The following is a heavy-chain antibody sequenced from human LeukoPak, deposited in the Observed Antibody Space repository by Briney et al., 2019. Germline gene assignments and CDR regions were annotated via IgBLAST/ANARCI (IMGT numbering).Heavy chain of an antibody. D-gene: IGHD3-10*01. J-gene: IGHJ4*02. V-gene: IGHV4-59*01. Sequence: SETLSLTCTVSGGSISSYYWSWIRQPPGKGLEWIGYIYYSRSTNYNPSLKSRVTISVDTSKNQFSLKLSSVTAADTAVYYCARDFNGSGDLDYWGQGTLVTVSS. CDR2: IYYSRST. CDR1: GGSISSYY. CDR3: ARDFNGSGDLDY.